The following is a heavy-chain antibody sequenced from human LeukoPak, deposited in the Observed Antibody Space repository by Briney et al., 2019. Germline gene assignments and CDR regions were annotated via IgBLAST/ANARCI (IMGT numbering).Heavy chain of an antibody. Sequence: ETLSLTCAVYGGSFSGYYWSWIRQPPGKGLEWVGRIKSKTDGATTEYADSVKGRFTISRDNSENTLDLQMNSLRAEDTAVYYCAKDQYYYGSGSYYSGYFDYCYWGQGTLVTVSS. D-gene: IGHD3-10*01. J-gene: IGHJ4*02. V-gene: IGHV3-15*01. CDR2: IKSKTDGATT. CDR1: GGSFSGYY. CDR3: AKDQYYYGSGSYYSGYFDYCY.